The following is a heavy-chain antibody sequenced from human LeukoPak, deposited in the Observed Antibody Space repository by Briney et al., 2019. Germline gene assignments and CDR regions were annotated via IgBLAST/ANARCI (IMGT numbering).Heavy chain of an antibody. V-gene: IGHV3-23*01. CDR1: GFTFSDYN. CDR2: ISGSGGST. CDR3: AKGGVVYKPLNYFDY. D-gene: IGHD3-3*01. J-gene: IGHJ4*02. Sequence: PGGSLRLSCAASGFTFSDYNMNWVRQAPGKGLEWVSAISGSGGSTYYADSVKGRFTISRDNSKNTLYLQMNSLRAEDTAVYYCAKGGVVYKPLNYFDYWGQGTLVTVSS.